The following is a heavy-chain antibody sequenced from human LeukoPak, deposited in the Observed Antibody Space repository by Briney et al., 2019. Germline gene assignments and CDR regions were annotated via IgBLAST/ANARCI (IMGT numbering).Heavy chain of an antibody. Sequence: PGGSLRLSCVVSGFTFSSYSMSWVRQAPGKGLEWVSSISASSNFIYYADSVKGRFTISRDNAKKSLYLQMNSVRAEDTAVYYCARDPGYSSGWFDYWGQGALVTVSS. J-gene: IGHJ4*02. CDR1: GFTFSSYS. CDR3: ARDPGYSSGWFDY. D-gene: IGHD6-19*01. V-gene: IGHV3-21*01. CDR2: ISASSNFI.